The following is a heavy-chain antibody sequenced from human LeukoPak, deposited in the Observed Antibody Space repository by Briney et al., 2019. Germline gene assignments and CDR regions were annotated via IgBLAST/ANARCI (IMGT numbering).Heavy chain of an antibody. CDR3: ARSSREMATTPFDY. CDR2: ISSNGGST. V-gene: IGHV3-64*01. D-gene: IGHD5-24*01. CDR1: GFTFSSYA. Sequence: GGSLILSCAASGFTFSSYAMHWVRQAPGKGLEYVSAISSNGGSTYYANSVKGRFTISRDNSKNTLYLQMGSLRAEDMAVYYCARSSREMATTPFDYWGQGTLVTVSS. J-gene: IGHJ4*02.